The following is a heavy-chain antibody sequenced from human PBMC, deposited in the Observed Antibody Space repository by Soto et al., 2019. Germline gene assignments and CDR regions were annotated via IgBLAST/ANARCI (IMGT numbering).Heavy chain of an antibody. Sequence: EVQLLESGGGLEQPGGSLRLSCAASGFTFGSHDMSWVRQAPGKALEWVSSISVSDPGTYYADSVKGRFTTSRDISKNPLFLQMASLRAEDTALYYCTKGTWLDIWGQGTMVTVSS. J-gene: IGHJ3*02. D-gene: IGHD6-19*01. CDR1: GFTFGSHD. V-gene: IGHV3-23*01. CDR3: TKGTWLDI. CDR2: ISVSDPGT.